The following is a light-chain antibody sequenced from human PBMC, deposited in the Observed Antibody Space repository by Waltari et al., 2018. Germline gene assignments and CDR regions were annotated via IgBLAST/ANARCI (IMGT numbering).Light chain of an antibody. CDR2: TAS. Sequence: DIQMTQSPSTLSASVGDSVTTPCRASQSISSWLAWYQQKAGKAPKLLINTASNLESGVPSRFSGSGSGTEFTLTISGLQPDDFATYYCQQYDVSALNFGGGTKVEFK. CDR3: QQYDVSALN. V-gene: IGKV1-5*03. J-gene: IGKJ4*01. CDR1: QSISSW.